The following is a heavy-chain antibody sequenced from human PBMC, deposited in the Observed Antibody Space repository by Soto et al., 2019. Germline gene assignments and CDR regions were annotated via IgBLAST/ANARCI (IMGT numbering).Heavy chain of an antibody. D-gene: IGHD6-13*01. CDR1: GGTFSSYT. CDR3: AREAAAGLPPYFDY. Sequence: SVKVSCKASGGTFSSYTISWVRQAPGQGLEWMGRIIPILGIANYAQKFQGRVTITADKSTSTAYMELSSLRSEDTAVYYCAREAAAGLPPYFDYWGQGTLVTVSS. CDR2: IIPILGIA. V-gene: IGHV1-69*02. J-gene: IGHJ4*02.